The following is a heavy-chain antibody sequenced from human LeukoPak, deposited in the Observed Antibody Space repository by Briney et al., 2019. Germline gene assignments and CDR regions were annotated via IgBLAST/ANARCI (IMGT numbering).Heavy chain of an antibody. V-gene: IGHV1-2*06. Sequence: ASVKVSCKASGYTFTGYYMHWVRQAPGQGLEWMGRINPNSGGTNYAQKFQGRVTMTRDTSISTAYMELSRLRSDDTAVYYCARGRRDSSSWYWASDIWGQGTMVTVSS. CDR1: GYTFTGYY. CDR2: INPNSGGT. D-gene: IGHD6-13*01. CDR3: ARGRRDSSSWYWASDI. J-gene: IGHJ3*02.